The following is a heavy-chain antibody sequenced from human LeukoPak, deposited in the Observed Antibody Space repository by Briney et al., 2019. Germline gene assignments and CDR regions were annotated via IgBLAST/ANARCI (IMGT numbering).Heavy chain of an antibody. J-gene: IGHJ6*02. CDR2: IYDSGST. CDR3: ARVPGYCSGGSCYYNGMAV. CDR1: GGSINTYY. D-gene: IGHD2-15*01. V-gene: IGHV4-59*01. Sequence: SETLSLTCTVSGGSINTYYWSWIRQPPGKGLEWIGYIYDSGSTNYNPSLKSRITISVDTSKNQFYLKLSSVTAADPAVYYCARVPGYCSGGSCYYNGMAVWGQGTTVTVSS.